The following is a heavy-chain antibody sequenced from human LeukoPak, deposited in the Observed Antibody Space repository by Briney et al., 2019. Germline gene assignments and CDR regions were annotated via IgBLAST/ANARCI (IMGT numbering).Heavy chain of an antibody. CDR1: GFTFSGYG. CDR2: IRYDGSNK. Sequence: GGSLRLSCAASGFTFSGYGMHWVRQAPGKGLEWVAFIRYDGSNKYYADSVKGRFTISRDNSKNTLYLQMNSLRAEDTAVYYCARDYGGSSPFDYWGQGTLVTVSS. D-gene: IGHD4-23*01. CDR3: ARDYGGSSPFDY. J-gene: IGHJ4*02. V-gene: IGHV3-30*02.